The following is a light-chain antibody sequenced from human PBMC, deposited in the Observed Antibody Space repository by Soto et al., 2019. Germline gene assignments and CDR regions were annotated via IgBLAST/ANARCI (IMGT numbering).Light chain of an antibody. Sequence: DIVMIQSPLSLPVTPGDPASISFRSSQSLLHSNGYNCLDWYLQKPGQSPQLLIYFGSNRASGGPDRFRSSGAGTDFTLKISRVEAEDVAVYYYIQALQSPPWTFGRGTKVEI. V-gene: IGKV2-28*01. CDR2: FGS. J-gene: IGKJ1*01. CDR3: IQALQSPPWT. CDR1: QSLLHSNGYNC.